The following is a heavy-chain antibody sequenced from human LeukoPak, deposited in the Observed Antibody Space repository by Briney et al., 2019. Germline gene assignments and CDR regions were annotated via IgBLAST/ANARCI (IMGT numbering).Heavy chain of an antibody. V-gene: IGHV3-20*04. CDR1: AFTFDDYG. J-gene: IGHJ4*02. D-gene: IGHD6-13*01. CDR2: IRNGVNT. CDR3: VRVHRYSSSWDSFDY. Sequence: GGSLRLSCAASAFTFDDYGMSWVRQAPGKGLEWVSAIRNGVNTGYAASMKGRFTISRDNANHSLYLQMNSLRADDTALYYCVRVHRYSSSWDSFDYWGQGTLVTVSS.